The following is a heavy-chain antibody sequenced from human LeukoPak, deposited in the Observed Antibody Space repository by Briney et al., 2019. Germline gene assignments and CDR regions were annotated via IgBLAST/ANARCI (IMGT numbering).Heavy chain of an antibody. CDR3: ARAPPGRIAAAGTYGYDY. CDR2: IYSGGST. Sequence: GGSLRLSCAASGFTVSSNCMSWVRQAPGKGLEWVSVIYSGGSTYYADSVKGRFTISRDNSKNTLYLQMSSLRAEDTAVYYCARAPPGRIAAAGTYGYDYWGQGTLVTVSS. D-gene: IGHD6-13*01. V-gene: IGHV3-66*01. J-gene: IGHJ4*02. CDR1: GFTVSSNC.